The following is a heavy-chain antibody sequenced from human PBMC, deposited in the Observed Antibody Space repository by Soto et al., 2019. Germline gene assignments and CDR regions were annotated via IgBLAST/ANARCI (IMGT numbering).Heavy chain of an antibody. CDR1: GDSINTYY. J-gene: IGHJ4*02. CDR2: TYITGGT. V-gene: IGHV4-4*07. D-gene: IGHD6-19*01. CDR3: AREYTETVDGPTPFYFDY. Sequence: SETLSLTCRVSGDSINTYYWSWIRQSAGKGLEWIGRTYITGGTNYNPSLKSRVTMSVDTSKNQLSLQLSSVTAADTAVYYCAREYTETVDGPTPFYFDYWGQGTPVTVSS.